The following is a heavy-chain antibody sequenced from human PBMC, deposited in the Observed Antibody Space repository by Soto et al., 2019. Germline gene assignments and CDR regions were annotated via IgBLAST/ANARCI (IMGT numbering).Heavy chain of an antibody. J-gene: IGHJ4*02. V-gene: IGHV3-21*01. D-gene: IGHD3-22*01. CDR1: GFTFSSYS. Sequence: EVQLVESGGGLVKPGGSLRLSCAASGFTFSSYSMNWVRQAPGKGLEWVSSISSSSSYIYYADSVKGRFTISRDNSKNTLYLQMNSLRAEDTAVYYCARGADYYDSSGYYYVWGQGTLVTVSS. CDR3: ARGADYYDSSGYYYV. CDR2: ISSSSSYI.